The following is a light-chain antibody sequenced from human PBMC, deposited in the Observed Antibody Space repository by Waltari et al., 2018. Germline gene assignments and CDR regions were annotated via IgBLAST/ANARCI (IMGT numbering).Light chain of an antibody. V-gene: IGLV2-11*01. CDR3: CSFAGNYTLL. CDR1: SSDVGGYDY. J-gene: IGLJ2*01. Sequence: QSALTQPRSVSGSPGQSVTLSCTGTSSDVGGYDYVSWYQQHPGKAPKLIISDVDKRPSGVFDGFSGSKSGNAASLTISGLQVDDEASYYCCSFAGNYTLLFGGGTNLTVL. CDR2: DVD.